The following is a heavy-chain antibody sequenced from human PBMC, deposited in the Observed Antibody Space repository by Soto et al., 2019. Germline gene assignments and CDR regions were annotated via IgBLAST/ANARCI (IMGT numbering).Heavy chain of an antibody. V-gene: IGHV4-34*01. Sequence: QVQLQQWGAGLLKPSETLSLTCAVYGGSFSGYYWSWIRQPPGKGLEWIGEINHSGSTNYNPSLKSRVTISVDTSKNQVSLKLSSVTAADTAVYYCARDSYYYGSGSYPPDYWGQGTLVTVSS. J-gene: IGHJ4*02. CDR1: GGSFSGYY. D-gene: IGHD3-10*01. CDR2: INHSGST. CDR3: ARDSYYYGSGSYPPDY.